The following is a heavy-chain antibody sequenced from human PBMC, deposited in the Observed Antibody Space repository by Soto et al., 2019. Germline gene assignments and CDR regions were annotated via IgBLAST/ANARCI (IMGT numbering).Heavy chain of an antibody. J-gene: IGHJ4*02. Sequence: VSGPTLVNPTQTLTLTCTFSGFSLSTSGMCVSWIRQPPGKALEWLALIDWDDDKYYSTSLKARLTISKDTSKNQVVLTMTNMDPVDTATYYCARCKMATVVTQYYFDYWGQGTLVTVSS. CDR1: GFSLSTSGMC. D-gene: IGHD4-17*01. CDR2: IDWDDDK. V-gene: IGHV2-70*01. CDR3: ARCKMATVVTQYYFDY.